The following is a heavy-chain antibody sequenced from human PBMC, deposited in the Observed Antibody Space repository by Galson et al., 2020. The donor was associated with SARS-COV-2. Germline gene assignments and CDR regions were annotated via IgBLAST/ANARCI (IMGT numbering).Heavy chain of an antibody. D-gene: IGHD3-10*01. J-gene: IGHJ4*02. CDR3: ARDAAPLWCGELKWYYCDY. CDR1: GFTFSSYG. V-gene: IGHV3-33*01. CDR2: IWYDGSNK. Sequence: GGSLRLSCAASGFTFSSYGMHWVRQAPGKGLEWVAVIWYDGSNKYYADSVKRRFTISRDNSKNTLYLQMNSLTAEDTAVYYCARDAAPLWCGELKWYYCDYWGQGTLVTVSS.